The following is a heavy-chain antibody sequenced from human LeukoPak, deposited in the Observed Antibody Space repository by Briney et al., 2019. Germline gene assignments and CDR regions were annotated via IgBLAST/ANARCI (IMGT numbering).Heavy chain of an antibody. CDR2: ISTSSIYI. CDR3: ARCQDTVVTSRDAFDI. V-gene: IGHV3-21*01. CDR1: GFTFSSYS. D-gene: IGHD4-23*01. J-gene: IGHJ3*02. Sequence: GGSLRLSCAASGFTFSSYSMNWVRQAPAKGLEWVSSISTSSIYIYYADSVKGRFTISRDNAKNSLYLQMNSLRSEDTAVLYCARCQDTVVTSRDAFDIWGQGTMVTVSS.